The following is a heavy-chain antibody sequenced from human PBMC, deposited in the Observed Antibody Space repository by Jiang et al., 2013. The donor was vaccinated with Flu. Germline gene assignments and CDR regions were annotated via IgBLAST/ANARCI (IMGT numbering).Heavy chain of an antibody. D-gene: IGHD2-2*02. CDR1: GGTFSSYA. CDR2: IIPIFGTA. Sequence: SGAEVKKPGSSVKVSCKASGGTFSSYAISWVRQAPGQGLEWMGGIIPIFGTANYAQKFQGRVTITADESTSTAYMELSSLRSEDTAVYYCARGNNIVVVPAAILFRMDVWGQGTTVTVSS. V-gene: IGHV1-69*01. J-gene: IGHJ6*02. CDR3: ARGNNIVVVPAAILFRMDV.